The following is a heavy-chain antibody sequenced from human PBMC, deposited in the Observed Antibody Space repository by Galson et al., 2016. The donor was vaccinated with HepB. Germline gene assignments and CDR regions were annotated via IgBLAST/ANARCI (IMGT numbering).Heavy chain of an antibody. V-gene: IGHV4-59*01. CDR3: ARLHSGSDWDYFDF. CDR1: GASISSYY. J-gene: IGHJ4*02. CDR2: IQHRGSP. Sequence: SETLSLTCTVSGASISSYYWSWIRQSPGKGLEWIGNIQHRGSPTHNPTLNSRLSLSEDESNNQLSLKLTSVTAADTAVYYCARLHSGSDWDYFDFWGQGILVAVSS. D-gene: IGHD5-12*01.